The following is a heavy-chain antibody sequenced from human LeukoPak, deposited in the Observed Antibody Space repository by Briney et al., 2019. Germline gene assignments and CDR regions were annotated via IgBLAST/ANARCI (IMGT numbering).Heavy chain of an antibody. CDR2: IYYSGST. Sequence: SETLSLTCTVSGGSISSYYWSWIRQPPGKGLEWIGYIYYSGSTNYNPSLKSRVTISVDTSKNQFSLKLSSVTAADTAVYYCAYGNYVDEDYYYMDVWGKGTTVTVSS. D-gene: IGHD4-11*01. CDR3: AYGNYVDEDYYYMDV. V-gene: IGHV4-59*08. J-gene: IGHJ6*03. CDR1: GGSISSYY.